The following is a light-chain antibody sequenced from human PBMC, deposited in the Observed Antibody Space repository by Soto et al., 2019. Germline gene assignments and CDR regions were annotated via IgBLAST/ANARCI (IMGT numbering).Light chain of an antibody. Sequence: QSVLTQPPSVSGAPGQRVTISCTGSSSNIGAGYDVHWYQQLPGTAPKLLIYGNSNRPSGVPDRVSGSKSGTSASLAIPGLQAEDEADYYCQSYDSSLSGAVFGGGAQLTVL. V-gene: IGLV1-40*01. CDR1: SSNIGAGYD. J-gene: IGLJ7*01. CDR2: GNS. CDR3: QSYDSSLSGAV.